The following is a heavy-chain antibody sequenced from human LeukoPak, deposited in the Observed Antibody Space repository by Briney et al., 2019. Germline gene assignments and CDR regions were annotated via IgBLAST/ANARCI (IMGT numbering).Heavy chain of an antibody. V-gene: IGHV4-59*08. J-gene: IGHJ3*02. CDR1: GGSISSYY. CDR2: IYYSGST. Sequence: PSETLSLTCTVSGGSISSYYWSWIRQPPGKGLEWIGYIYYSGSTNYNPSLKSRVTISVDTSKNQFSLKLSSVTAADTAVYYCARHAFVGARPPRAFDIWGQGTMVTVSS. D-gene: IGHD1-26*01. CDR3: ARHAFVGARPPRAFDI.